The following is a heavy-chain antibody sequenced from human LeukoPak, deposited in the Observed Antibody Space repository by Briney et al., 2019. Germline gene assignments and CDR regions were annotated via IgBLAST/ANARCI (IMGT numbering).Heavy chain of an antibody. J-gene: IGHJ3*02. CDR2: IYTSGST. D-gene: IGHD3-3*01. Sequence: SETLSLTCTVSGGSISSYYWNWIRQPAGKGLEWIARIYTSGSTNYNPSLKSRVTTSVDTSKNQFSLKLSSVTAADTAVYYCARDRADYDFWSGYDAFDIWGQGTMVTVSS. CDR3: ARDRADYDFWSGYDAFDI. V-gene: IGHV4-4*07. CDR1: GGSISSYY.